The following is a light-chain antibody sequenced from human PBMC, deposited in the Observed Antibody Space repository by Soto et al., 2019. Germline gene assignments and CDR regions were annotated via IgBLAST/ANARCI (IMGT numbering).Light chain of an antibody. V-gene: IGKV3-20*01. CDR1: QSISSSY. J-gene: IGKJ4*01. Sequence: EIVLTQSPGTLSLSPGDRATLSCRASQSISSSYLAWYQQRPGQAPRLLIYGASNRATDIPDRFSGSGSGTDFTLTIRRLEPEDFALYYCQKYGSSSLVTFGGGTKVEI. CDR3: QKYGSSSLVT. CDR2: GAS.